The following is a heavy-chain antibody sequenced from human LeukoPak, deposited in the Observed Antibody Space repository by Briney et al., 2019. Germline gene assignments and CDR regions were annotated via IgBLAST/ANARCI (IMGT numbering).Heavy chain of an antibody. V-gene: IGHV3-21*01. Sequence: GGSLRLSCAASGFTFSSYSMNWVRQAPGKGLEWVSSISSSSSYIYYADSVKGRFTISRDNAKNSLYLQMNSLRAEDTAVYYCARARSSYDSSGYHEFDYWGQGTLVTVSS. CDR1: GFTFSSYS. D-gene: IGHD3-22*01. CDR2: ISSSSSYI. J-gene: IGHJ4*02. CDR3: ARARSSYDSSGYHEFDY.